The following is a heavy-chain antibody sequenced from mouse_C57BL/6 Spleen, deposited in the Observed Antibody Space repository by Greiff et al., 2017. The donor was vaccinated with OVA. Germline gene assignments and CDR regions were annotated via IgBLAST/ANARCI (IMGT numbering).Heavy chain of an antibody. CDR2: ISSGGSYT. CDR3: ARQGGDYYGSSYVWFAY. V-gene: IGHV5-6*01. CDR1: GFTFSSYG. J-gene: IGHJ3*01. D-gene: IGHD1-1*01. Sequence: EVKVVESGGDLVKPGGSLKLSCAASGFTFSSYGMSWVRQTPDKRLEWVATISSGGSYTYYPDSVKGRFTISRDNAKNTLYLQMSSLKSEDTAMYYCARQGGDYYGSSYVWFAYWGQGTLVTVSA.